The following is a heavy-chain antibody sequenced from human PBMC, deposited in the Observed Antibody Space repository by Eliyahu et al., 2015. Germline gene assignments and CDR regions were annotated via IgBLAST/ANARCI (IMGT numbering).Heavy chain of an antibody. J-gene: IGHJ6*02. Sequence: QVQLVESGGGVVQPGRSLRLSCAASGFTFXSXAMHWARQAPGKGLEWVAVISYDGSNEYYADSVKGRFTISRDNSKNTLYLQLNSLRPEDTAVYYCARDRALLSIFYYGMDVWGQGTTVTVSS. D-gene: IGHD2-15*01. V-gene: IGHV3-30*01. CDR3: ARDRALLSIFYYGMDV. CDR2: ISYDGSNE. CDR1: GFTFXSXA.